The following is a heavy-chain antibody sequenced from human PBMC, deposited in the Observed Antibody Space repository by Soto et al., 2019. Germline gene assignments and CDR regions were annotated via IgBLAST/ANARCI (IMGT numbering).Heavy chain of an antibody. CDR2: INADTGNT. CDR1: GYTFTSFA. D-gene: IGHD5-12*01. Sequence: QVPLVQSGAEVKKPGASVTVSCKASGYTFTSFAIHWVRQAPGQRPEWIGWINADTGNTKYSQRFQGRVTFARDTSENTAYMQVSSVRSEDTAVYFCAREVVSGYDLGYWGQGTLVTVSS. V-gene: IGHV1-3*01. J-gene: IGHJ4*02. CDR3: AREVVSGYDLGY.